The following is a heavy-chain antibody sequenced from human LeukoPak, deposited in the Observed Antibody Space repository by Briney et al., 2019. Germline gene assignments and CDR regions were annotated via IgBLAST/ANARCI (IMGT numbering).Heavy chain of an antibody. J-gene: IGHJ3*02. V-gene: IGHV1-69*05. CDR1: GGTFSSSA. CDR2: IIPIFGTA. D-gene: IGHD2-2*01. CDR3: ARVGCSSTSCFDILTGYYFGAFDI. Sequence: SVKVSCKASGGTFSSSAISWVRQAPGQGLEWMGGIIPIFGTANYAQKFQGRVTITTDESTSTAYMELSSLRSEDTAVYYCARVGCSSTSCFDILTGYYFGAFDIWGQGTMVTVSS.